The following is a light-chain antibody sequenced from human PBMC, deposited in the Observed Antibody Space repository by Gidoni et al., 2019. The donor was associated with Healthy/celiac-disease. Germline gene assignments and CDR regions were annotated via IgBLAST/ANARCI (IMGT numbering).Light chain of an antibody. V-gene: IGLV3-9*01. Sequence: SYELTQPLSVSVALGQTARITCGGNNIGRKNGHWYQQKPGQAPVLVIYRASNRPSGIPERFSGSNSGNTATLTISRAQAGDEADYYCQVWDSSTENVVFGGGTKLTVL. J-gene: IGLJ2*01. CDR2: RAS. CDR3: QVWDSSTENVV. CDR1: NIGRKN.